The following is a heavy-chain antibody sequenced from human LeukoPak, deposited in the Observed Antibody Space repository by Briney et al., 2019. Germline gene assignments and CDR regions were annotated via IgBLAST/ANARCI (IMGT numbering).Heavy chain of an antibody. D-gene: IGHD5-12*01. J-gene: IGHJ6*02. V-gene: IGHV1-8*01. CDR2: MNPNSGNT. CDR1: GYTFTSYD. Sequence: ASVKVSCKASGYTFTSYDINWVRQATGQGLEWMGWMNPNSGNTCYAQKLQGRVTMTRNTSINTAYMELSSLRSEDTAVYYCATSGYDDYYYYYGMDVWGQGTTVTVSS. CDR3: ATSGYDDYYYYYGMDV.